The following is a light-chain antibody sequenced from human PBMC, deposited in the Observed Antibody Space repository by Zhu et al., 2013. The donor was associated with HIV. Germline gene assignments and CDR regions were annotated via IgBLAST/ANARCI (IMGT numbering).Light chain of an antibody. J-gene: IGKJ5*01. CDR2: DAS. CDR3: QQFKNNPVT. CDR1: EDIASA. V-gene: IGKV1D-13*01. Sequence: AIQLTQSPSSLSASVGDRVSIICRASEDIASALAWFQQSPGKPPKLLIYDASTLQSGIPSRFSGSGSGTSFTLTISSVQPEDLGTYYCQQFKNNPVTFGQGTRLEIE.